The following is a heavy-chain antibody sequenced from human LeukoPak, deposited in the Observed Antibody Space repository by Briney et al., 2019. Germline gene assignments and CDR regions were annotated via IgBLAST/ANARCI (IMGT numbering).Heavy chain of an antibody. J-gene: IGHJ4*02. D-gene: IGHD3-9*01. V-gene: IGHV3-23*01. CDR1: GFTFSSNA. Sequence: PGGSLRLSCAASGFTFSSNAMSWVRQAPGKGLEWVSAVSVSADSTYYADFVKGRFTISRDNSRNMVYLQMNSLRAEDTAIYYCAKASPYYDVLTGYYYYFDYWGQGTLVTVSS. CDR2: VSVSADST. CDR3: AKASPYYDVLTGYYYYFDY.